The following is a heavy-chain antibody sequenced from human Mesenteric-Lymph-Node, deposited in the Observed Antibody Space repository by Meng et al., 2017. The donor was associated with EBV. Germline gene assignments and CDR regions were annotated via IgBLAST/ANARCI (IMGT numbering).Heavy chain of an antibody. V-gene: IGHV4-61*01. J-gene: IGHJ5*02. CDR2: IYYTGRT. CDR3: ASALTVVQGMFEPLINWFDP. Sequence: QGRVREPGPCLVGPSGTLSLTCNVSGASVANGSSYWTWVRQSPGKAPEWMAYIYYTGRTNYNPSLKRRVTISVDTSKNQFSLELSFVTAADTAVYYCASALTVVQGMFEPLINWFDPWGQGTLVTVSS. D-gene: IGHD3-10*01. CDR1: GASVANGSSY.